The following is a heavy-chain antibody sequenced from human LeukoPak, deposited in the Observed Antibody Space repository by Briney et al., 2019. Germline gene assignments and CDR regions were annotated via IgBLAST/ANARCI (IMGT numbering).Heavy chain of an antibody. V-gene: IGHV4-39*01. CDR2: IYYSGST. CDR1: GGSISSSSYY. CDR3: AGVATGTTGVDY. J-gene: IGHJ4*02. D-gene: IGHD4-17*01. Sequence: NASETLSLTCTVSGGSISSSSYYWGWLRQPPGKGLEWIGRIYYSGSTYYNPSLKSRVTISVDTSKNPFSLKLSSVTAADTAVYYCAGVATGTTGVDYWGQGTLVTVSS.